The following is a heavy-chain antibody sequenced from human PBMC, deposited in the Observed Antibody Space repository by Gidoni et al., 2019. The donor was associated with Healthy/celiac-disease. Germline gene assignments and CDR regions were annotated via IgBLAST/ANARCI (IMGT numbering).Heavy chain of an antibody. Sequence: EVQLVESGGGLVKPGGSLRLSCPASGSTFSSYSMNWVRQAPGKGLEWVSSISSSSSYIYYADSVKGRFTISRDNAKNSLYLQMNSLRAEDTAVYYCARAGSWELTPSGKYDYRGQGTLVTVSS. CDR2: ISSSSSYI. V-gene: IGHV3-21*01. CDR3: ARAGSWELTPSGKYDY. CDR1: GSTFSSYS. D-gene: IGHD1-26*01. J-gene: IGHJ4*02.